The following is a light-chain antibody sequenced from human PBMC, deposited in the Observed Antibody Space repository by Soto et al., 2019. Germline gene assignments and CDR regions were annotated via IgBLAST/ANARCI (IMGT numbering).Light chain of an antibody. V-gene: IGKV3-20*01. CDR1: QSVSSNY. CDR3: QQYGRSST. Sequence: EIVLTQSPGTLSLSPGERATLSFRSSQSVSSNYLAWYQQKPDQAPRLVIYDVYGRATGIPDRFSGSGSGTEFALTISRLEPEDFAVYYSQQYGRSSTFGQGTKVEIK. J-gene: IGKJ1*01. CDR2: DVY.